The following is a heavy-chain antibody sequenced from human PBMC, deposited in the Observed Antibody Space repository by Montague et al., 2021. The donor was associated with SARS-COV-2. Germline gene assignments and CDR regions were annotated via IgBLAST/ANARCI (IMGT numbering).Heavy chain of an antibody. CDR3: ARSGQPAGNYAPLGYYGLDV. CDR2: IDWDDYN. D-gene: IGHD1-26*01. Sequence: PALVKSTQTLTLTCTFSGFSLTTSALCVSWIRQPPGKAPEWLARIDWDDYNHYNASLKTRLTISKDTSKNHVVLTMTNMDPVDTGTYYCARSGQPAGNYAPLGYYGLDVWGRGTTVIVSS. J-gene: IGHJ6*02. V-gene: IGHV2-70*11. CDR1: GFSLTTSALC.